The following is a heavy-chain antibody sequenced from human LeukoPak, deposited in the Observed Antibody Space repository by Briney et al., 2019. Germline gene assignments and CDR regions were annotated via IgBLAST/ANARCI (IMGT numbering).Heavy chain of an antibody. D-gene: IGHD2-2*01. Sequence: GASLQFSCQGSGSRFTSYWIGWVRPMPGKGLEWMGIIYPGDSDTRYSPSFQGQVTISADKSISTAYLQWSSLKASDTAMYYCARDYCSSTSCFDAFDIWGQGTMVTVSS. V-gene: IGHV5-51*01. CDR3: ARDYCSSTSCFDAFDI. CDR1: GSRFTSYW. CDR2: IYPGDSDT. J-gene: IGHJ3*02.